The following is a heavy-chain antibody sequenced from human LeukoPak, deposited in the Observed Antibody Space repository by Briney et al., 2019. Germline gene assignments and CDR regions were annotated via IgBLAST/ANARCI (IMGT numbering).Heavy chain of an antibody. V-gene: IGHV3-23*01. CDR2: ISGSGGSA. Sequence: GGSLRLSCAASGFTFSSYAMSWVRQAPGKGLEWVSAISGSGGSAYYADSVKGRFTISRDNSKNTLYLQMNSLRAEDTAVYYCAKVLADWFTYYYYYGMDVWGQGTTVTVSS. CDR3: AKVLADWFTYYYYYGMDV. J-gene: IGHJ6*02. D-gene: IGHD3/OR15-3a*01. CDR1: GFTFSSYA.